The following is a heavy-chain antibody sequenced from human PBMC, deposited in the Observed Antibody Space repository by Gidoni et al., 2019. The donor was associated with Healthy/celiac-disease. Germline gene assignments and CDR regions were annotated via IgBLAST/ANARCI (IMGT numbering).Heavy chain of an antibody. D-gene: IGHD6-19*01. V-gene: IGHV3-21*01. CDR1: GFTFSSYS. CDR3: ARDHYHYIAVADNTYTLDAFDI. CDR2: ISSSSSYI. J-gene: IGHJ3*02. Sequence: EVQLVESGGGLVKPGGSLRLSCAASGFTFSSYSMNWVRQAPGKGLEWVSSISSSSSYIYYADSVKGRFTISRDNAKNSLYLQMNSLRAEDTAVYYCARDHYHYIAVADNTYTLDAFDIWGQGTMVTVSS.